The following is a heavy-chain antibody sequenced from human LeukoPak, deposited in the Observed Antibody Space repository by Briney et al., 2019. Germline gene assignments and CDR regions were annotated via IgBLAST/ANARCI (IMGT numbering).Heavy chain of an antibody. CDR3: AARSSGNPYF. D-gene: IGHD1-26*01. CDR1: GLTLSNYW. CDR2: IKQDGSEK. J-gene: IGHJ4*02. V-gene: IGHV3-7*03. Sequence: GGSLRLSCAASGLTLSNYWMIWVRQAPGKGLQWVAKIKQDGSEKYYVDSVKGRFTISRDNAENSLYLQTNSLRVEDTAVYYCAARSSGNPYFWGQGTLVTVSS.